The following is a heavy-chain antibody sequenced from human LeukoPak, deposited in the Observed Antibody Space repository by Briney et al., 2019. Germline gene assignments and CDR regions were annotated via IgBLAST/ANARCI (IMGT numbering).Heavy chain of an antibody. CDR3: AKGVRGVIWYFDL. D-gene: IGHD3-10*01. V-gene: IGHV3-23*01. J-gene: IGHJ2*01. Sequence: GGSLRLSCAASGFTFSNYAMTWVRQAPGKGLEWVSVISASGDSTFYADSVKGRFTISRDNSKNTLYLEMNSLRAEDTAIYYCAKGVRGVIWYFDLWGRGTLVTVSS. CDR2: ISASGDST. CDR1: GFTFSNYA.